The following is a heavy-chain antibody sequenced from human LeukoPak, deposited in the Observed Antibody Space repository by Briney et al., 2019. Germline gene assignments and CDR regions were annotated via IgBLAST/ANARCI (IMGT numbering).Heavy chain of an antibody. V-gene: IGHV3-21*01. J-gene: IGHJ4*02. D-gene: IGHD5-18*01. CDR1: GFTVSSNY. Sequence: EGSLRLSCAASGFTVSSNYMNWVRQAPGKGLEWVSSVSSSSSYIYYADSVKGRFTISRDNAKNSLYLQMNSLRAEDTAVYYCARGYLGYSYGDYWGQGTLVTVSS. CDR2: VSSSSSYI. CDR3: ARGYLGYSYGDY.